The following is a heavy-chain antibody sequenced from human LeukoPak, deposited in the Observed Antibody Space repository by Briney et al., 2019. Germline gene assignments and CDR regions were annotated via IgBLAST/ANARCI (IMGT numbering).Heavy chain of an antibody. J-gene: IGHJ4*02. CDR3: ARHSSGWYVEY. Sequence: SETLSLTCTVSGGSISSDYWSWIRQPPGKGLEWIGYIYYSGSTNYNPSLKSRVTISVDTSKNQFSLKLSSVTAADTAVYYCARHSSGWYVEYWGQGTLVTVSS. V-gene: IGHV4-59*08. D-gene: IGHD6-19*01. CDR2: IYYSGST. CDR1: GGSISSDY.